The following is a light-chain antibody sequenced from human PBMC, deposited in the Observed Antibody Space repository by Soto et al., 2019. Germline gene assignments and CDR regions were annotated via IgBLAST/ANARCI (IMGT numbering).Light chain of an antibody. CDR1: QSIGTS. Sequence: DLQMTQSPSTLSASVGDRVTIACRASQSIGTSLAWYQQKAGKAPKLLIYEASNLESGGPSRFSGSGSGTEFTLTISSLQADDFSTDSCQQYRHMRTFGQGTKVEI. J-gene: IGKJ1*01. V-gene: IGKV1-5*03. CDR3: QQYRHMRT. CDR2: EAS.